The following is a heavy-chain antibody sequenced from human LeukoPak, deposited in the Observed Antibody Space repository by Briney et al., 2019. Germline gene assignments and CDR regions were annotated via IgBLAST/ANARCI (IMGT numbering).Heavy chain of an antibody. CDR2: FSWRGYT. Sequence: TSETLSLTCTVSGGSMTSLYWGYIRQAPGKGLEWIGFFSWRGYTSYSPALKSRVAISVDTSKSQFSLRLSSMTAADTAFYYCARGRNDNGGMFFDSWAQGTLVTVSS. CDR1: GGSMTSLY. D-gene: IGHD4-23*01. J-gene: IGHJ4*02. V-gene: IGHV4-59*11. CDR3: ARGRNDNGGMFFDS.